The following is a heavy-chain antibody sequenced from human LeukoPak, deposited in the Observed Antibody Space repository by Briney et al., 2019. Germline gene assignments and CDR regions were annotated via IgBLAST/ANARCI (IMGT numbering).Heavy chain of an antibody. CDR2: ISSSSSTI. Sequence: GGSLRLSCAASGFTFSTYSMNWVRQAPGKGLEWVSYISSSSSTIYYADSVKGRFTISRDNAKNSLYLQMNSLRAEDTAVYYCARGSTYYDSSGQVPFDYWGQGALVTVSS. J-gene: IGHJ4*02. CDR1: GFTFSTYS. CDR3: ARGSTYYDSSGQVPFDY. D-gene: IGHD3-22*01. V-gene: IGHV3-48*01.